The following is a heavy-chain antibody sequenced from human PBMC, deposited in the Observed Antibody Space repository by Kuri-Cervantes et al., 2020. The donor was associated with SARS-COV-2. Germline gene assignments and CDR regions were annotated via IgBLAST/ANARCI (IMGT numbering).Heavy chain of an antibody. CDR3: ARLVFVDAFDI. J-gene: IGHJ3*02. CDR1: GYTFIYSH. D-gene: IGHD2-2*01. V-gene: IGHV3-11*06. Sequence: GESLKISCAASGYTFIYSHVSWIRQAPGKGLEWVSYISSDSSHTNDAESVKGRFTISRDNAKNSLYLQMNSLRAEDTAVYYCARLVFVDAFDIWGQGTMVTVSS. CDR2: ISSDSSHT.